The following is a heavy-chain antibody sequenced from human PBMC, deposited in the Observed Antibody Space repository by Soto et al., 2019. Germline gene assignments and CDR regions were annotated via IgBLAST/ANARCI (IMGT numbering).Heavy chain of an antibody. CDR3: ARGPCSGGSCYYFDY. Sequence: SETLSLTCTGSGGSISSYYWNWIRQPPGKGLEWIGFVYYTGSTNYNPSLKSRVAMSVDASKSQFSLKLSSVTAADTAVYYCARGPCSGGSCYYFDYWGQGTLVTVSS. CDR2: VYYTGST. V-gene: IGHV4-59*01. D-gene: IGHD2-15*01. CDR1: GGSISSYY. J-gene: IGHJ4*02.